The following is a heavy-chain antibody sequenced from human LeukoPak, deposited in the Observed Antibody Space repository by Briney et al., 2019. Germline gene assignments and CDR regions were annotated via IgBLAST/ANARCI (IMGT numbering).Heavy chain of an antibody. D-gene: IGHD6-19*01. Sequence: GGSLRLSCAASGFTFSSYSMNWVRQAPGKGLEWVSSISSSSSYIYYADSVKGRFTISRDNAKNSLYLQMSSLRAEDTAVYYCARDAGIAVAGMVDYWGQGTLVTVSS. CDR1: GFTFSSYS. V-gene: IGHV3-21*01. J-gene: IGHJ4*02. CDR3: ARDAGIAVAGMVDY. CDR2: ISSSSSYI.